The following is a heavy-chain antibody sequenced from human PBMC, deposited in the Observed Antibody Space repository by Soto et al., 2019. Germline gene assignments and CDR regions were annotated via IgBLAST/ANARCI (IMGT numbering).Heavy chain of an antibody. D-gene: IGHD2-15*01. CDR1: GYTFSSYA. CDR2: IHAGNGNT. V-gene: IGHV1-3*01. CDR3: ASGVAFLDY. J-gene: IGHJ4*02. Sequence: ASVKVSCKASGYTFSSYAIHWVRQAPGQGLEWMGWIHAGNGNTKYSQSFQGRVTISRDTSATTAYMELNSLRSEDTAVYYCASGVAFLDYWGQGTLVTVSS.